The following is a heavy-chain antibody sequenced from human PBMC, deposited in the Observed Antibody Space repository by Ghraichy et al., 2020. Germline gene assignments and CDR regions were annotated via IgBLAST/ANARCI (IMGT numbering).Heavy chain of an antibody. CDR1: GGSVSSGSYY. CDR2: IYYSGST. V-gene: IGHV4-61*01. CDR3: ARELVGATIRYYYYGMDV. Sequence: SQTLSLTCTVSGGSVSSGSYYWSWIRQPPGKGLEWIGYIYYSGSTNYNPSLKSRVTISVDTSKNQFSLKLSSVTAADTAVYYCARELVGATIRYYYYGMDVWGQGTTVTVSS. J-gene: IGHJ6*02. D-gene: IGHD1-26*01.